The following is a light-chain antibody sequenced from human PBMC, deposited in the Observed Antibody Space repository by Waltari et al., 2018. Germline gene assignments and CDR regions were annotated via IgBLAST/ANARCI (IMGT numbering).Light chain of an antibody. V-gene: IGLV3-21*02. CDR2: DDT. CDR1: KIGVTR. J-gene: IGLJ2*01. Sequence: SYVLTQPPSVSVAPGQTAKITCGGDKIGVTRVHWYPLRPGQAPVLVFYDDTNRPSGIPERFSGSNSGNTATLTINRVEAGDEADYSCQVWDSGSDHVVFGGGTKLTVL. CDR3: QVWDSGSDHVV.